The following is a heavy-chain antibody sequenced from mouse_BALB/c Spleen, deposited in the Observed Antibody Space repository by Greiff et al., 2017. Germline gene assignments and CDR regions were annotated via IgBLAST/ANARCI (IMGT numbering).Heavy chain of an antibody. CDR3: TRDERTYDYDGDYFDY. CDR1: GFTFSSYT. Sequence: EVKLVESGGGLVKPGGSLKLSCAASGFTFSSYTMSWVRQTPEKRLEWVATISSGGSYTYYPDSVKGRFTISRDNAKNTLYLQMSSLKSEDTAMYYCTRDERTYDYDGDYFDYWGQGTTLTVSS. D-gene: IGHD2-4*01. J-gene: IGHJ2*01. CDR2: ISSGGSYT. V-gene: IGHV5-6-4*01.